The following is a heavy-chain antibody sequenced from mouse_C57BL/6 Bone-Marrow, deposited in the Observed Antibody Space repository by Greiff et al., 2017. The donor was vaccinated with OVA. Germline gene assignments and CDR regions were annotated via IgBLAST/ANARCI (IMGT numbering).Heavy chain of an antibody. J-gene: IGHJ1*03. CDR1: GYTFTSYG. CDR3: ARVRDGSSYYWYFDV. Sequence: QVQLQQSGAELARPGASVKLSCKASGYTFTSYGISWVKQRTGQGLEWIGEIYPRRGNTYYNETFKGKATLTADKSSSTAYMELRSLTSEDSAVYFCARVRDGSSYYWYFDVWGTGTTVTVSS. D-gene: IGHD1-1*01. V-gene: IGHV1-81*01. CDR2: IYPRRGNT.